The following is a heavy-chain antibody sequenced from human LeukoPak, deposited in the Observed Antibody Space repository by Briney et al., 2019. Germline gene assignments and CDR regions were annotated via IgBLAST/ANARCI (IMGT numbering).Heavy chain of an antibody. V-gene: IGHV1-69*04. D-gene: IGHD3-22*01. CDR1: GGTFSSYA. CDR3: ASRHYYDSSGYYARRNDAFDI. CDR2: IIPIFGIA. Sequence: SVKVSCKASGGTFSSYAISWVRQAPGQGLEWTGRIIPIFGIANYAQKFQGRVTITADKSTSTAYMELSSLRSEDTAVYYCASRHYYDSSGYYARRNDAFDIWGQGTMVTVSS. J-gene: IGHJ3*02.